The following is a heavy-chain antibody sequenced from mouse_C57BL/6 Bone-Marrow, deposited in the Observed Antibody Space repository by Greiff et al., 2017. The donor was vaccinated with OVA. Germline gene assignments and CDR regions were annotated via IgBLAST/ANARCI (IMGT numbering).Heavy chain of an antibody. CDR2: IYPGDGDT. J-gene: IGHJ2*01. D-gene: IGHD1-1*01. V-gene: IGHV1-82*01. Sequence: QVQLQQSGPELVKPGASVKISCKASGYAFSSSWMNWVKQRPGKGLEWIGRIYPGDGDTNYNGKFKGKATLTADKSSSTAYMQLSSLTSEDSAVYFCAREGGLLDSYWGQGTTLTVSS. CDR3: AREGGLLDSY. CDR1: GYAFSSSW.